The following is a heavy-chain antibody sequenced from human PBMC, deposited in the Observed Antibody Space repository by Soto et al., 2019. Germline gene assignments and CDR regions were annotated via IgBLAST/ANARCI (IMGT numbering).Heavy chain of an antibody. Sequence: GGSLRLSCSASGFTFSSYAMHWVRQAPGKGLEYVSAISSNGGSTYYADSVKGRFTISRDNSKNTLYLQMSSLRAEDTAVYYCVKDRRELTGPLDYWGQGTLVTVSS. J-gene: IGHJ4*02. V-gene: IGHV3-64D*08. CDR2: ISSNGGST. CDR1: GFTFSSYA. D-gene: IGHD1-26*01. CDR3: VKDRRELTGPLDY.